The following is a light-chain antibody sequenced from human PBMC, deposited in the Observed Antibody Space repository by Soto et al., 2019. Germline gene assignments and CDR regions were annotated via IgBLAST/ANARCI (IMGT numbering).Light chain of an antibody. CDR3: CSYAGSSTNVV. J-gene: IGLJ2*01. Sequence: QSVLTQPASVSVSPGQSITISCTGTSSDVGSDNLVSWYQQHPGKAPKLMIYEGSKRPSGVSNRFSGSKSGNTASLTISGLQAEDEADYYCCSYAGSSTNVVFGGGTKLTVL. V-gene: IGLV2-23*01. CDR1: SSDVGSDNL. CDR2: EGS.